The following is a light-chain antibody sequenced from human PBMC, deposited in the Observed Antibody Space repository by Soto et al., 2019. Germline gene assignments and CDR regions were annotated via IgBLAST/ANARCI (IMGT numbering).Light chain of an antibody. Sequence: EIVMTQSPATLSVSPGERATLSCRASQSVSSNLAWYQQKPGQAPRLLIYGASTRATGIPARFSGSGSGTEFTLTISSLEPEDFAVYYCQQYGDSPQTFGPGTKVEI. CDR1: QSVSSN. CDR2: GAS. J-gene: IGKJ1*01. CDR3: QQYGDSPQT. V-gene: IGKV3D-15*01.